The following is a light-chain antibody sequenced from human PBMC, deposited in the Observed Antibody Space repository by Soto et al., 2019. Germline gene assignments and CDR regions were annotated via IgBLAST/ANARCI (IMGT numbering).Light chain of an antibody. J-gene: IGKJ5*01. Sequence: EIVMTQSPATLSVSPGERATLSCRASQSVSSNYLAWYQQIPGQAPRLLIYGVSSRAAGIPDRFSGSGSGTDFTLTINRLEPEDFAVHYCQQYHNTPITFGQGTRLEI. CDR1: QSVSSNY. CDR2: GVS. V-gene: IGKV3-20*01. CDR3: QQYHNTPIT.